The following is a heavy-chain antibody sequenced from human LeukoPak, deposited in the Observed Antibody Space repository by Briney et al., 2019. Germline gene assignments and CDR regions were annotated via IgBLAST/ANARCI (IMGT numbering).Heavy chain of an antibody. CDR1: DSTFSSFS. D-gene: IGHD2-2*01. CDR2: ISSRSPHI. V-gene: IGHV3-21*01. CDR3: ARDRSTSRYYHGMDV. Sequence: GGSLRLSCAASDSTFSSFSMRWVRQAPGKGLFWVAAISSRSPHIYYADSVKGRFTISRDNAKKSLYLEMNNLRADDTAVYYCARDRSTSRYYHGMDVWGPGTTVIVSS. J-gene: IGHJ6*02.